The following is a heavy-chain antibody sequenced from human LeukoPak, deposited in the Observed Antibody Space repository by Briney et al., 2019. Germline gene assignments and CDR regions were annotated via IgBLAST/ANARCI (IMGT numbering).Heavy chain of an antibody. J-gene: IGHJ4*02. CDR2: ISWNSGSI. CDR1: GFTFDDYA. Sequence: GRSLRLSCAASGFTFDDYAMHWVRQAPGKGLEWVSGISWNSGSIGYADSVKGRFTVSRDNAKNSLYLQMNSLRAEDTALYYCAKDIATGNRLYYFDYWGQGTLVTVSS. D-gene: IGHD1-14*01. V-gene: IGHV3-9*01. CDR3: AKDIATGNRLYYFDY.